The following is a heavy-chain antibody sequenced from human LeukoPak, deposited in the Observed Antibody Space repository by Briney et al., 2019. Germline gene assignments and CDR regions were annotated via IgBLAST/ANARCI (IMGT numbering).Heavy chain of an antibody. CDR1: GYSISSGYY. Sequence: PSETLSLTCNVSGYSISSGYYWGWLRQPPGKGLEWIGRIYHSGSTYYNASLKSRVHISVDTSKNQISLKLISVTAADTAVYYCARGPTGYSSSSLYFDYWGQGTLVTVSS. CDR3: ARGPTGYSSSSLYFDY. CDR2: IYHSGST. D-gene: IGHD6-6*01. J-gene: IGHJ4*02. V-gene: IGHV4-38-2*02.